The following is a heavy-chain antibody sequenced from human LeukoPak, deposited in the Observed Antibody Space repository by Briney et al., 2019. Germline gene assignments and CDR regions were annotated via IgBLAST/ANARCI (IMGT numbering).Heavy chain of an antibody. J-gene: IGHJ4*02. CDR1: GFPFTSHW. Sequence: GGSLRLSCAASGFPFTSHWLSWFRQSPGRGLEWVAHINSDESEKNYVDSVTGRFTISRDNARNSQFLQMNSLRAEDTAVYYCASGGGWVFFNWGQGSLVTVSS. V-gene: IGHV3-7*01. CDR3: ASGGGWVFFN. CDR2: INSDESEK. D-gene: IGHD6-19*01.